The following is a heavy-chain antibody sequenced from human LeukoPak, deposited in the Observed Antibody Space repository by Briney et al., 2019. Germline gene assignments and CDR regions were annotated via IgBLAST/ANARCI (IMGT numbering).Heavy chain of an antibody. Sequence: SVKVSCKASGYTFTGFYIHWVRQAPGQGLEWMGGIIPIFGTANYAQKFQGRVTITTDESTSTAYMELSSLRSEDTAVYYCARLSSGFDYWGQGTLVTVSS. CDR2: IIPIFGTA. J-gene: IGHJ4*02. CDR3: ARLSSGFDY. V-gene: IGHV1-69*05. CDR1: GYTFTGFY. D-gene: IGHD6-19*01.